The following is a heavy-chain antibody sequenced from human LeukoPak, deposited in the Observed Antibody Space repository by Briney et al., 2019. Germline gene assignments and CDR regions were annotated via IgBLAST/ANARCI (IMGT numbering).Heavy chain of an antibody. Sequence: SETLSLTCTVSGGSISSYYRSWIRQPPGKGLEWIGYIYYSGSTNYNPSLKSRVTISVDTSKNQFSLKLSSVTAADTAVYYCARARGMVRGVITAYFDYWGQGTLVTVSS. J-gene: IGHJ4*02. CDR1: GGSISSYY. V-gene: IGHV4-59*01. D-gene: IGHD3-10*01. CDR3: ARARGMVRGVITAYFDY. CDR2: IYYSGST.